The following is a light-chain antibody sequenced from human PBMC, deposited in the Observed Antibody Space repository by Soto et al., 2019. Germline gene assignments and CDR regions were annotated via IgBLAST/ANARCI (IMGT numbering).Light chain of an antibody. V-gene: IGKV3-11*01. J-gene: IGKJ1*01. Sequence: EIVLTQSPATLSSFPGDRDTLSCRASQYINTRLAWYQHRPGQAPRLLIYQTSLRAAGIPARFSASGSGTDFTLTISDVQPEDFALYYCHQRQSWPRTFGQGTKVDI. CDR2: QTS. CDR3: HQRQSWPRT. CDR1: QYINTR.